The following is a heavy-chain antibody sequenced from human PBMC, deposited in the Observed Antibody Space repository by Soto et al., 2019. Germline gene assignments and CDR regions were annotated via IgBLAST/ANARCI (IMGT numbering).Heavy chain of an antibody. J-gene: IGHJ4*02. V-gene: IGHV3-30-3*01. D-gene: IGHD3-10*01. CDR1: GFTFSSYA. Sequence: PGGSLRLSCAASGFTFSSYAMHWVRQAPGKGLEWVAVISYDGSNKYYADSVKGRFTISRDNSKNTLYLQMNSLRAEDTAVYYCGIDNMVDPEKRGDDFDYWGQGTLVTVSS. CDR2: ISYDGSNK. CDR3: GIDNMVDPEKRGDDFDY.